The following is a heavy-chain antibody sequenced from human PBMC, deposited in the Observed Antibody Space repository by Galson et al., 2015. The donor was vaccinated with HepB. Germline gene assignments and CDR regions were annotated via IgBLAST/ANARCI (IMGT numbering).Heavy chain of an antibody. J-gene: IGHJ4*02. D-gene: IGHD6-19*01. V-gene: IGHV3-23*01. CDR3: AKQSAYSSGWVPDYFDY. CDR2: ISSSGGGT. CDR1: GFTFSSYA. Sequence: SLRLSCAASGFTFSSYAMSWVRQAPGKGLEWASAISSSGGGTYYADSVKGRFTISRDNSKNTLYLQMNNLRAEDTALYYCAKQSAYSSGWVPDYFDYWGQGTLVTVSS.